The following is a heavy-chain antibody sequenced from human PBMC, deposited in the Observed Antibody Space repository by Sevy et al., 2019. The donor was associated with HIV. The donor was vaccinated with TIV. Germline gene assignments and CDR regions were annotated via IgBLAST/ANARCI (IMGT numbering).Heavy chain of an antibody. J-gene: IGHJ5*02. CDR3: ARNWSSSSRRGPNWFDP. CDR1: GGSFSGYY. D-gene: IGHD6-19*01. Sequence: SETLSLTCAVYGGSFSGYYWSWIRQPPGKGLEWIGEINHSGSTNYNPSLKSRVTISVDTSKNQFSLKLSSVTAADTAVYYCARNWSSSSRRGPNWFDPWGQGTLVTVSS. V-gene: IGHV4-34*01. CDR2: INHSGST.